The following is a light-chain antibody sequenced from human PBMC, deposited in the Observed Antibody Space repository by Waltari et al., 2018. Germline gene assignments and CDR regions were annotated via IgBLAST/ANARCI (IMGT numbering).Light chain of an antibody. V-gene: IGLV2-23*02. Sequence: QSALTQPASVSGSPGQSITVSCLGTSNDIGSYNFLPWFQQPPGRAPKLMIYDVSERPLGVSNRFSGSKSGNTASLTISGLQAEDEADYYCFSYAGSNSFAFGGGTRVTVL. J-gene: IGLJ2*01. CDR3: FSYAGSNSFA. CDR2: DVS. CDR1: SNDIGSYNF.